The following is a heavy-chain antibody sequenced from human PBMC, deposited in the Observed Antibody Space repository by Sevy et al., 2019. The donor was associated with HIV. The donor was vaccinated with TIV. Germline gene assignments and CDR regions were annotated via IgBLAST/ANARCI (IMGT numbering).Heavy chain of an antibody. V-gene: IGHV4-39*01. CDR1: GGSISSSSYY. D-gene: IGHD3-16*01. Sequence: SETLSLTCTVSGGSISSSSYYWGWIRQPPGKGLEWIGSIYYSGSTYYNPSLKSRVPISVDTSKNQFSLKLSSVTAADTTVYYCASSYDYVWGSYLGAFDIWGQGTMVTVSS. CDR3: ASSYDYVWGSYLGAFDI. CDR2: IYYSGST. J-gene: IGHJ3*02.